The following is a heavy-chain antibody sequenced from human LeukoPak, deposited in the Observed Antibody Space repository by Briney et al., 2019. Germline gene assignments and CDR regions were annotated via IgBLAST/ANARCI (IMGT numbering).Heavy chain of an antibody. CDR2: INHSGST. J-gene: IGHJ2*01. Sequence: PSETLSLTCTVSGGSISSYYWSWIRQPAGKGLEWIGEINHSGSTNYNPSLKSRVTISVDTSKNQFSLKLSSVTAADTAVYYCARQPGSRAAAGYWYFDLWGRGTLVTVSS. CDR3: ARQPGSRAAAGYWYFDL. D-gene: IGHD6-13*01. CDR1: GGSISSYY. V-gene: IGHV4-34*01.